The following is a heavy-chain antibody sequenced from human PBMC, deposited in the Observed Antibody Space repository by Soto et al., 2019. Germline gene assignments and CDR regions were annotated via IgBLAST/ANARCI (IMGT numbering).Heavy chain of an antibody. Sequence: GGSLRLSCAASGFPFSSFGIHWVRQAPGEGLEWVAVIWYDGSNKYYADSVKGRFTISRDNAKNTVDLQMNSLRGEDTAVYYCARSGCSGGTCYRGYDGFDIWGQGTKVTVSS. D-gene: IGHD2-15*01. CDR1: GFPFSSFG. V-gene: IGHV3-33*01. CDR2: IWYDGSNK. CDR3: ARSGCSGGTCYRGYDGFDI. J-gene: IGHJ3*02.